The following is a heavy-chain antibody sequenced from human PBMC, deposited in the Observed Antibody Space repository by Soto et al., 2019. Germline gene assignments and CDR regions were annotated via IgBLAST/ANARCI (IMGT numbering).Heavy chain of an antibody. J-gene: IGHJ6*02. D-gene: IGHD6-19*01. CDR1: GFTFSDYY. Sequence: GGSLRLSCAASGFTFSDYYMSWIRQAPGKGLEWVSYISSSGSTIYYADSVKGRFTISRGNAKNSLYLQMNSLRAEDTAVYYCARDRGYSSGWGSTYYYGMDVWGQGTTVTVSS. V-gene: IGHV3-11*01. CDR2: ISSSGSTI. CDR3: ARDRGYSSGWGSTYYYGMDV.